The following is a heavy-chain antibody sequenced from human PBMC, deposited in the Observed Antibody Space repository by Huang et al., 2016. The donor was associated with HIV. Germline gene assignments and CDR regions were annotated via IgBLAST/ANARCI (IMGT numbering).Heavy chain of an antibody. Sequence: QVQLVESGGGVVQPGRSLRLSCAASGFTFSNYGMHWVRQGPGEGLGLVAVISYDGSNKYFADSVKGRFTISRDKSRNTVYLQMNSLRAEDTAVYYCAKDIVATIGPDYWGQGTLVTVSS. V-gene: IGHV3-30*18. D-gene: IGHD5-12*01. CDR2: ISYDGSNK. CDR3: AKDIVATIGPDY. J-gene: IGHJ4*02. CDR1: GFTFSNYG.